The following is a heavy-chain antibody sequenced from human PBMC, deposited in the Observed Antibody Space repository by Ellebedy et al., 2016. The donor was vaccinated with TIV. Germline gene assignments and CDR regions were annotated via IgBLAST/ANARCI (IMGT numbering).Heavy chain of an antibody. Sequence: ASVQVSCKASGYTFIDYNIHWVRQAPGQGLEWLGWINHNSAGTNYAQNFQGRVTMTRDTSISTAYMELSRLRSDDTAVYYCARGDRGIYAFDIWGQGTMVTVSS. CDR2: INHNSAGT. CDR3: ARGDRGIYAFDI. V-gene: IGHV1-2*02. CDR1: GYTFIDYN. J-gene: IGHJ3*02. D-gene: IGHD1-26*01.